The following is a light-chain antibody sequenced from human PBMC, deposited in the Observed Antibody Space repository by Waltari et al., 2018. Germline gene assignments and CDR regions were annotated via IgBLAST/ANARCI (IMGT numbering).Light chain of an antibody. Sequence: DIQMTQSPSSLSASVGDRITITCRASQSISNYLNWYQQRPGKAPKLLIYASSSLQSGVPSMFSGSGSGTDFTLTISSLQPEDFATYYCQQSYNFPRTFGQGTKVEIK. CDR3: QQSYNFPRT. CDR2: ASS. V-gene: IGKV1-39*01. J-gene: IGKJ1*01. CDR1: QSISNY.